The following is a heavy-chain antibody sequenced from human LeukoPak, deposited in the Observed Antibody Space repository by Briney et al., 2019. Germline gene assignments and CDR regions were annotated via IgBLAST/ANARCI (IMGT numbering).Heavy chain of an antibody. D-gene: IGHD1-14*01. CDR1: GASITGHY. CDR2: ISHIGST. J-gene: IGHJ3*02. CDR3: ERDRISINALDM. Sequence: SEILSLTCTVSGASITGHYLTWIRQPPGNGLEWIGYISHIGSTNYNPSLKSRVTISVDTSKNQFSLKLTSVTAADTALYYCERDRISINALDMWGQGTMVTVSS. V-gene: IGHV4-59*11.